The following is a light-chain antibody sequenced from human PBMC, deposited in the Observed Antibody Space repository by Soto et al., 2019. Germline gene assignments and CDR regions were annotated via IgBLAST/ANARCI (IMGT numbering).Light chain of an antibody. Sequence: EIGLTQSPGTLSLSPGERATLSCRASQSVSSSYLAWYQQKPGQAPRLLIYHASSRATGIPDRFSGSGSGTDFTLTISRLEPEDFAVYYCQQYGSSPWTFGQGTKADIK. CDR1: QSVSSSY. J-gene: IGKJ1*01. CDR2: HAS. CDR3: QQYGSSPWT. V-gene: IGKV3-20*01.